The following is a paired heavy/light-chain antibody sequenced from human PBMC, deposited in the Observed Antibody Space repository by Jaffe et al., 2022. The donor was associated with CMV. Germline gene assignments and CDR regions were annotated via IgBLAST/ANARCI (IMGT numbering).Heavy chain of an antibody. D-gene: IGHD2-21*01. CDR2: IKEDGSQK. CDR3: AKGAPRGKSGGCYRPLDS. CDR1: GFSFSDYW. V-gene: IGHV3-7*03. J-gene: IGHJ4*02. Sequence: EVKLVASGGGLVQPGGSLRLSCEASGFSFSDYWMTWVRQAPGKGLEWVANIKEDGSQKYYVDSVKGRFTISRDNAENSVFLQMSSLRDEDTAVYYCAKGAPRGKSGGCYRPLDSWGQGTLVTVSS.
Light chain of an antibody. CDR1: QSVLYNSNNKNY. J-gene: IGKJ4*01. Sequence: DIVVTQSPDSLAVSLGERATINCKSSQSVLYNSNNKNYLAWYQQRPGQPPKLLISWASTRESGVPDRFSGSGSETDFTLTISSLQAEDVAVYYCQQYYSTPPLTFGGGTKVEIK. CDR3: QQYYSTPPLT. CDR2: WAS. V-gene: IGKV4-1*01.